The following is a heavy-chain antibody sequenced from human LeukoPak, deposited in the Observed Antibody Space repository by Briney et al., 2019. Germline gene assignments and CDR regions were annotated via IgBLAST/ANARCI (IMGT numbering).Heavy chain of an antibody. J-gene: IGHJ4*02. Sequence: ASVKVSCKASGYTFTSYGFSWVRQAPGQGLEWMGWISTYYGNTNYAQKLQDRVTMTTDTSTSTAYMELTSLRSDDTAVYYCARGDSTNYYGSGDRPFLFDYWGQGTVVTVSS. CDR2: ISTYYGNT. D-gene: IGHD3-10*01. V-gene: IGHV1-18*01. CDR1: GYTFTSYG. CDR3: ARGDSTNYYGSGDRPFLFDY.